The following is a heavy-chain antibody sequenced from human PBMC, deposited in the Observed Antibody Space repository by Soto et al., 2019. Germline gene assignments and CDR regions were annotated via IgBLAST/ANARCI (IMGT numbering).Heavy chain of an antibody. CDR2: INVGKGNT. V-gene: IGHV1-3*01. CDR1: GYTFTNNG. Sequence: ASVKVSCKASGYTFTNNGIHWVRQAPGQRLEWMGWINVGKGNTKYSQKFQGRVTITRDTSATTAYMELSSLRSEDTAVYCCAREGYYDTSGYYGPWGQG. CDR3: AREGYYDTSGYYGP. D-gene: IGHD3-22*01. J-gene: IGHJ5*02.